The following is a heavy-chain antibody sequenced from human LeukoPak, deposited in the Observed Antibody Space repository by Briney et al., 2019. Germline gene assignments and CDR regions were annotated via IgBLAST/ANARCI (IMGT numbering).Heavy chain of an antibody. CDR1: GYTFTGYY. J-gene: IGHJ5*02. V-gene: IGHV1-2*02. D-gene: IGHD4-11*01. Sequence: ASVKVSCKASGYTFTGYYMHWVRQAPGQGLEWMGWINPNSGGTNYAQKFQGRVTMTRDTSISTAYMELSRLRSDDTAVYYCARGAREYSNYVFRWFDPWGQGTLVTVSS. CDR2: INPNSGGT. CDR3: ARGAREYSNYVFRWFDP.